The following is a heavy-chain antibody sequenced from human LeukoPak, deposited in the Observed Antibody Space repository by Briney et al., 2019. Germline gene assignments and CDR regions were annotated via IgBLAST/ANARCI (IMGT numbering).Heavy chain of an antibody. V-gene: IGHV3-21*01. J-gene: IGHJ4*02. Sequence: PGGSLRLSCAASGFTFSSYSMNWVRQAPGKGLEWVSSTSSSSSYIYYADSVKGRFTISRDNAKNSLYLQMNGLRAEDTAVYYCAREDPYGSGSHDYWGQGTLVTVSS. CDR3: AREDPYGSGSHDY. CDR1: GFTFSSYS. CDR2: TSSSSSYI. D-gene: IGHD3-10*01.